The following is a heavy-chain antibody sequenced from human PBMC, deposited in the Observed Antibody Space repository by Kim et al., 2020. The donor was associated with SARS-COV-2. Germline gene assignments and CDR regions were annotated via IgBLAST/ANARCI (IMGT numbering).Heavy chain of an antibody. Sequence: GGSLRLSCAASGFTFSSYWMSWVRQAPGKGLEWVANIKQDGSEKYYVDSVKGRFTISRDNAKNSLYLQMNSLRAEDTAVYYCARDYPISGDYERAYFDYWGQGTLVTVSS. CDR3: ARDYPISGDYERAYFDY. V-gene: IGHV3-7*01. J-gene: IGHJ4*02. CDR2: IKQDGSEK. CDR1: GFTFSSYW. D-gene: IGHD4-17*01.